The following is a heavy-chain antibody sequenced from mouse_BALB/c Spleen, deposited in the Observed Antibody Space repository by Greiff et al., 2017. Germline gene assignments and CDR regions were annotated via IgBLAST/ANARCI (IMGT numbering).Heavy chain of an antibody. CDR1: GFTFSSYG. D-gene: IGHD6-1*01. Sequence: DVKLEESGGDLVKPGGSLKLSCAASGFTFSSYGMSWVRQTPDKRLEWVAIISSGGSYTYSPDSVTGRFTISRDNAKNTLYLQMSILKSEDTAMYYCGTMSAGWYFDVWGEGTPVTVSS. J-gene: IGHJ1*01. CDR2: ISSGGSYT. V-gene: IGHV5-6*02. CDR3: GTMSAGWYFDV.